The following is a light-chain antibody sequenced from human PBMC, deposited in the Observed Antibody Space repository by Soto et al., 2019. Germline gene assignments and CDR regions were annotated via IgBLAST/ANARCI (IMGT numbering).Light chain of an antibody. CDR2: EVS. Sequence: QSALTQPASVSGSPGQSITISCTGTSSDVGGYNYVSWYQQHPGKAPKLMIYEVSNRPSGVSNRFSGSKSGNTASLTISGLQAEDEADYYCNSYTSGTTRYVFGTGTKVTVL. CDR3: NSYTSGTTRYV. J-gene: IGLJ1*01. V-gene: IGLV2-14*01. CDR1: SSDVGGYNY.